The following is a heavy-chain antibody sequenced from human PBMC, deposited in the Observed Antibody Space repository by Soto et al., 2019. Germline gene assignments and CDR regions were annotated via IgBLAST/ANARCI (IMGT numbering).Heavy chain of an antibody. D-gene: IGHD6-13*01. CDR3: ARTRGIAAGYGMDV. CDR2: INHSGST. CDR1: GGSFSVYY. V-gene: IGHV4-34*01. J-gene: IGHJ6*02. Sequence: PSEPLSLTCAVYGGSFSVYYWSWIRHPPGKGLEWIGEINHSGSTNYNPSLKSRVTISVDTSKNQFSLKLSSVTAADTAVYYCARTRGIAAGYGMDVWGQGTTVTVSS.